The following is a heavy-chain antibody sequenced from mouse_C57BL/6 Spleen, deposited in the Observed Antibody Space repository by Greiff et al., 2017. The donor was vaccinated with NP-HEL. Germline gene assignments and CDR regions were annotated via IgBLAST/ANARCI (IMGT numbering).Heavy chain of an antibody. D-gene: IGHD2-4*01. J-gene: IGHJ3*01. CDR2: INPNYGTT. V-gene: IGHV1-39*01. Sequence: VQLKQSGPELVKPGASVKISCKASGYSFTDYNMNWVKQSNGKSLEWIGVINPNYGTTSYNQKFKGKATLTVDQSSSTAYMQLNSLTSEDSAVYYCEIYYDYDGMFAYWGQGTLVTVSA. CDR1: GYSFTDYN. CDR3: EIYYDYDGMFAY.